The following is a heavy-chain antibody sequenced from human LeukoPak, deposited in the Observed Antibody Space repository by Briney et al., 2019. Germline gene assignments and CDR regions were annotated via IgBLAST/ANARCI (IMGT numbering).Heavy chain of an antibody. V-gene: IGHV3-74*01. CDR2: INSDGSST. CDR1: GFTFSNYW. CDR3: ARDFAGATRDY. Sequence: GGSLRLSCAASGFTFSNYWMHWVRKAPGKGLVWVSRINSDGSSTSYADSVKGRFTISRDNAKNTLYLQMNSLRAEDTAVYYCARDFAGATRDYWGQGTLVTVSS. D-gene: IGHD1-26*01. J-gene: IGHJ4*02.